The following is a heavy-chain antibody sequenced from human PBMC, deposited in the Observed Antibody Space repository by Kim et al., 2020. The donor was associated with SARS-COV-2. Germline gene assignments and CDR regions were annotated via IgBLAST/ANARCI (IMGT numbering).Heavy chain of an antibody. CDR1: GGTFSSYA. CDR2: IIPIFGTA. J-gene: IGHJ6*02. CDR3: ARYDSIVGATSGGFYYYYGMDV. Sequence: SVKVSCKASGGTFSSYAMSWVRQAPGQGLEWMGGIIPIFGTANYAQKFQGRVTITADESTSTAYMELSSLRSEDTAVYYCARYDSIVGATSGGFYYYYGMDVWGQGTTVTVSS. D-gene: IGHD1-26*01. V-gene: IGHV1-69*13.